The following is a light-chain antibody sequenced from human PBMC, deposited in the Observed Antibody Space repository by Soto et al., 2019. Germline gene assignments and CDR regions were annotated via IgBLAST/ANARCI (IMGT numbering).Light chain of an antibody. CDR2: LGS. CDR3: QQYNNYPRT. V-gene: IGKV2-28*01. Sequence: DIVMTQSPLSLPVTPGEPAAISCMSIQSLLHSSGYNYLDWYLQKPGQSPQLLIYLGSNRSSGVPDRFSGSGSGTEFTLTISNLQPDDFATYFCQQYNNYPRTFGQGTKVDIK. CDR1: QSLLHSSGYNY. J-gene: IGKJ1*01.